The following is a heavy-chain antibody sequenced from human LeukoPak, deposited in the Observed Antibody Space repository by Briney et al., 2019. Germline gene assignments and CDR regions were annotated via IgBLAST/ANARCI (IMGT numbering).Heavy chain of an antibody. D-gene: IGHD1-14*01. J-gene: IGHJ4*02. CDR3: ARAPEYGLYYFDY. V-gene: IGHV4-39*07. CDR2: VYYSGNT. Sequence: SETLSLTCTVSGGSITSSSYYWGWIRQPPGKGLEWIGSVYYSGNTYYNSSLKSRVTISVDTSKNQFSLKLSSVTAADTAVYYCARAPEYGLYYFDYWGQGTLVTVSS. CDR1: GGSITSSSYY.